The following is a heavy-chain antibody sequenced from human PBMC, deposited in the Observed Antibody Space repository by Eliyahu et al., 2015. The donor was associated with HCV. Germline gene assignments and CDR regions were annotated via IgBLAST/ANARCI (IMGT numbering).Heavy chain of an antibody. Sequence: QVQLVESGGGVVQPGRSLRLSCAASGXXFXSYAMHWVRQAPGKGLEWVAVISYDGSNKYYADSVKGRFTISRDNSKNTLYLQMNSLRAEDTAVYYCARVRTLYGPPLPDYWGQGTLVTVSS. D-gene: IGHD3-10*01. V-gene: IGHV3-30-3*01. CDR3: ARVRTLYGPPLPDY. CDR2: ISYDGSNK. CDR1: GXXFXSYA. J-gene: IGHJ4*02.